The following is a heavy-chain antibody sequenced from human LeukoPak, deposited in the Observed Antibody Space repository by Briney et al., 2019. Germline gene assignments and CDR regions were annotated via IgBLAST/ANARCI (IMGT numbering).Heavy chain of an antibody. Sequence: ASVKVSCKASGYTFTSYYMHWVRQAPGQGLEWMGIINPSGGSTSYAQKFQGRVTMTRDTSTSTVYMELSSLRSEDTAVYYCARPYSRGPGTSFFQHWGQGTLVTVSS. D-gene: IGHD6-19*01. CDR1: GYTFTSYY. CDR3: ARPYSRGPGTSFFQH. V-gene: IGHV1-46*01. J-gene: IGHJ1*01. CDR2: INPSGGST.